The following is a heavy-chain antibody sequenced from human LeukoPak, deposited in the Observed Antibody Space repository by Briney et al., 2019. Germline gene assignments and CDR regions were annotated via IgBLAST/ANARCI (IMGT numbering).Heavy chain of an antibody. CDR3: AALVSMALNYYYMDV. V-gene: IGHV1-69*05. CDR2: IIPIFGTA. D-gene: IGHD2/OR15-2a*01. J-gene: IGHJ6*03. CDR1: GGTFSSYA. Sequence: ASVKVSCKASGGTFSSYAISWVRQAPGQGLEWMGGIIPIFGTANYAQKFQGRVTITTDESTSTAYMELSSLRSEDTAVYYCAALVSMALNYYYMDVWGKGTTVTVSS.